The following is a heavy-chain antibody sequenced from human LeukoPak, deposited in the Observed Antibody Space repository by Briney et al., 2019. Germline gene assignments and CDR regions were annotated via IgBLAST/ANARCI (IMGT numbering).Heavy chain of an antibody. V-gene: IGHV4-59*08. CDR1: GGSISSYY. Sequence: SETLSLTCTVSGGSISSYYWSWIRQPPGKGLEWIGYIYYSGSTNYNPSLKSQVTISVDTSKNQFSLKLSSVTAADTAVYYCARQVAVAGTPYYFDYWGQGTLVTVSS. CDR2: IYYSGST. D-gene: IGHD6-19*01. CDR3: ARQVAVAGTPYYFDY. J-gene: IGHJ4*02.